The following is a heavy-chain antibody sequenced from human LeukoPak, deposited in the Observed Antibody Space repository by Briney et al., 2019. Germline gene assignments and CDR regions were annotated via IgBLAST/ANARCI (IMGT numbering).Heavy chain of an antibody. J-gene: IGHJ5*02. CDR3: ARQRIAAAWFDP. Sequence: GASVKVSCKASGYTFTSYYMHWVRHAPGQGLEWMGIINPSGGSTSYAQKFQGRVTMTRDMSTSTVYMELSSLRSEDTAVYYCARQRIAAAWFDPWGQGTLVTVSS. CDR1: GYTFTSYY. D-gene: IGHD6-13*01. V-gene: IGHV1-46*01. CDR2: INPSGGST.